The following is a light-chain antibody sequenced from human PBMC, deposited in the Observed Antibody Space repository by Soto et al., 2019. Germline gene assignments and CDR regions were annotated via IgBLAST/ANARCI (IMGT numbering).Light chain of an antibody. CDR3: AAWDDSLTGPV. J-gene: IGLJ2*01. V-gene: IGLV1-44*01. CDR2: SNN. Sequence: QSVLTQPHSASGTHGQRVTISCSGSSSNIGSNTVNWYQQLPGTAPKLLIYSNNQRPSGVPDRFSGSKSGTSASLAISGLQSEDEADYYCAAWDDSLTGPVFGGGTKLTVL. CDR1: SSNIGSNT.